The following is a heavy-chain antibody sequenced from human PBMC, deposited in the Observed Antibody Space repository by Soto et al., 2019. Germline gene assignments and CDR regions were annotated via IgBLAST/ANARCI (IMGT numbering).Heavy chain of an antibody. CDR1: GSTFIGYY. CDR2: INPQTGDP. Sequence: ASVKVSCKASGSTFIGYYIHWIRQAPGQGLEWMGYINPQTGDPTYAQKFKGSVTMTRDTTLRTAYLELKTLTSNDTAVYYCAKARGVSSARLITWFDPWGQGTLVTVSS. CDR3: AKARGVSSARLITWFDP. V-gene: IGHV1-2*04. J-gene: IGHJ5*02. D-gene: IGHD2-2*01.